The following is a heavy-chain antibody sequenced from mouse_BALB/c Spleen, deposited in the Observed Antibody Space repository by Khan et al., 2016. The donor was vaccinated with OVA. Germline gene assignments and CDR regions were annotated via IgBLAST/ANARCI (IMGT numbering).Heavy chain of an antibody. Sequence: EVELVESGGGLVEPGGSLKLSCAASGFTFSSFVMSWVRQTPEKRLEWVATISSAATYTYYPDRVKGRFTISRDNAKNTLYLQMNSLRSDDTAIYYCANGNYGWFAYWGQGTPVTVST. V-gene: IGHV5-9-1*01. CDR2: ISSAATYT. CDR3: ANGNYGWFAY. CDR1: GFTFSSFV. D-gene: IGHD2-1*01. J-gene: IGHJ3*01.